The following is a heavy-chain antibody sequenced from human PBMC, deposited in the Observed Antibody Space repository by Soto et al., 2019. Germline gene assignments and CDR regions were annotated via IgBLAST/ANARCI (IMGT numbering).Heavy chain of an antibody. CDR3: AKDLNYRILSPSGAFDI. CDR1: GFTFDDYA. J-gene: IGHJ3*02. V-gene: IGHV3-9*01. CDR2: ISWNSGSI. Sequence: PGGSLRLSCAASGFTFDDYAMHWVRQAPGKGLEWVSGISWNSGSIGYADSVKGRFTISRDNAKNSLYLQMNSLRAEDTALYYCAKDLNYRILSPSGAFDIWGQGTMVTVSS. D-gene: IGHD2-15*01.